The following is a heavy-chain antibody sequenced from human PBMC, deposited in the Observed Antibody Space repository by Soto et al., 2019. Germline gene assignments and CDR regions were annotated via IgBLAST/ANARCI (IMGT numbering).Heavy chain of an antibody. V-gene: IGHV4-61*01. CDR3: ARESSLWLRDSGKKCDS. CDR2: IYYSGST. J-gene: IGHJ5*01. D-gene: IGHD3-10*01. CDR1: GGSVNSGHYY. Sequence: ASETLSLTCTVSGGSVNSGHYYWNWIRQSPGKGLEWIGYIYYSGSTNYNSSLKSRLSISIDTSRNQFSLKLTSVTAADTAVYYCARESSLWLRDSGKKCDSWGQGILGTVSS.